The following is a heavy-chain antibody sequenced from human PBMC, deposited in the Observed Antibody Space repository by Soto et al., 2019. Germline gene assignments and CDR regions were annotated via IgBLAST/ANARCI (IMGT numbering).Heavy chain of an antibody. CDR3: AKKGSGYDLESEFDY. V-gene: IGHV3-23*01. CDR2: ISGSGGST. D-gene: IGHD5-12*01. Sequence: GGSLRLSCAASGFTFSSYAMSWVRQAPGKGLEWVSAISGSGGSTYYADSVKGRFTISRDNSKNTLYLQMNSLRAEDPAGYYCAKKGSGYDLESEFDYWGQGTLVTVSS. J-gene: IGHJ4*02. CDR1: GFTFSSYA.